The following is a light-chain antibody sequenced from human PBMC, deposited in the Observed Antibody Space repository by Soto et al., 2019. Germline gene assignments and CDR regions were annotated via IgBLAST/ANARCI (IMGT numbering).Light chain of an antibody. J-gene: IGKJ1*01. CDR2: DIS. CDR3: QQYFYWPPGT. V-gene: IGKV3-15*01. CDR1: QNIGSH. Sequence: VMTQSPATLSVSPGKRATLSCRAGQNIGSHLAWYLHRPGQPPRLIMYDISTRATGVPGRFVGSGSGTDFTLTISSLQTEDFALYYCQQYFYWPPGTFGQGTKVEI.